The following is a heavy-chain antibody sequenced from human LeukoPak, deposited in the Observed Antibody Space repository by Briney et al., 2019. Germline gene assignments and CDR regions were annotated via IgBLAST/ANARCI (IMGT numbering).Heavy chain of an antibody. Sequence: PGGSLRLSCAASGFTFSSYDMHWVRQATGKGLEWVSAIGTAGDTYYPGSVKGRFTISRENAKNSLYLQMNSLRAGDTAVYYCARGSYGGSYLFDYWGQGTLVTVSS. V-gene: IGHV3-13*01. CDR2: IGTAGDT. J-gene: IGHJ4*02. D-gene: IGHD1-26*01. CDR1: GFTFSSYD. CDR3: ARGSYGGSYLFDY.